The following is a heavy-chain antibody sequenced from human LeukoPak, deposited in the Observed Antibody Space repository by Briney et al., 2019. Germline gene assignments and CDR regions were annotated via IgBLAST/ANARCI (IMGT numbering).Heavy chain of an antibody. CDR1: GGSFSGYY. D-gene: IGHD3-16*02. CDR3: ARGHNYDYVWGSYRKTNWFDP. V-gene: IGHV4-34*01. CDR2: INHSGST. J-gene: IGHJ5*02. Sequence: SETLSLTCAVYGGSFSGYYWSWIRQPPGKGLEWIGEINHSGSTNYNPSLKSRVTISVDTSKNQFSLKLSSVTAADTAVYYCARGHNYDYVWGSYRKTNWFDPWGQGTLVTVSS.